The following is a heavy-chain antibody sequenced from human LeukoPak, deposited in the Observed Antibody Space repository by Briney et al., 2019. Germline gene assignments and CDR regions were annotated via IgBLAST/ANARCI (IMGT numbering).Heavy chain of an antibody. V-gene: IGHV3-33*01. CDR3: ARDPDYYDSSGYDTGIDY. CDR1: GFIFSSYG. Sequence: GRSLRLSCAASGFIFSSYGMHWVRQAPGKGLEWVAVIWYDGSNKYYADSVKGRFTISRDNSKNTLYLQMNSLRAEDTAVYYCARDPDYYDSSGYDTGIDYWGQGTLVTVSS. D-gene: IGHD3-22*01. J-gene: IGHJ4*02. CDR2: IWYDGSNK.